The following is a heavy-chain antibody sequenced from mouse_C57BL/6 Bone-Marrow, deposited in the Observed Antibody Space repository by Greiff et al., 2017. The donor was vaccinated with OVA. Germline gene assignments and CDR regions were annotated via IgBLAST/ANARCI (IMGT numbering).Heavy chain of an antibody. CDR1: GFTFTDYY. CDR3: ERWGGYGNYDYAMDY. V-gene: IGHV7-3*01. J-gene: IGHJ4*01. CDR2: IRNKANGYTT. Sequence: EVKLMESGGGLVQPGGSLSLSCAASGFTFTDYYMSWVRQPPGKALEWLGFIRNKANGYTTEYSASVKGRFTISRDNSQSILYLQMNALRAEDSATYYCERWGGYGNYDYAMDYWGQGTSVTVSS. D-gene: IGHD2-1*01.